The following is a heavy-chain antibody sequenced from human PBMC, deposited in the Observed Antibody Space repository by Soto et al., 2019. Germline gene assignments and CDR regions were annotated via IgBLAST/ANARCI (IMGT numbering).Heavy chain of an antibody. CDR3: AKRRDYFDNSGPDY. Sequence: PGGSLRLSCAASGFTFSSYWMHWVRQAPGKGLVWVSRINSDGSSTRYVDSVKGRFTISRDNAKNTLFLQMNSLRAEDTAVYYCAKRRDYFDNSGPDYWGQGTLVTVSS. D-gene: IGHD3-22*01. CDR1: GFTFSSYW. V-gene: IGHV3-74*01. CDR2: INSDGSST. J-gene: IGHJ4*02.